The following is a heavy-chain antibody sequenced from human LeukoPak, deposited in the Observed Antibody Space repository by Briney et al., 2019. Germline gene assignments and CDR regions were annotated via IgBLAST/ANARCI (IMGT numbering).Heavy chain of an antibody. Sequence: SETLSLTCRVSGASISGYYWSWIRQPPGKGLEWIGHMYYSGGTTYNPSLKSRVSISLDTSRKHFSLKLSSVTAADTAVYYCAGTGLFFDYWSQGTLVTVSS. J-gene: IGHJ4*02. CDR1: GASISGYY. D-gene: IGHD7-27*01. V-gene: IGHV4-59*01. CDR3: AGTGLFFDY. CDR2: MYYSGGT.